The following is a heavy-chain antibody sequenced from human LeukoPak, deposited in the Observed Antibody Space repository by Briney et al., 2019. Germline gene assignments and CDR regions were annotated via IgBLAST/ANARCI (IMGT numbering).Heavy chain of an antibody. CDR3: ARAPFPRSGAFDI. CDR1: GYSISSGYY. J-gene: IGHJ3*02. CDR2: IYHSGSA. D-gene: IGHD3-10*01. V-gene: IGHV4-38-2*02. Sequence: PSETLSLTCTVSGYSISSGYYWGWIRQPPGKGLEWIGSIYHSGSAYYNPSLKSRVTISVDTSKNQFSLKLSSVTAADTAVYYCARAPFPRSGAFDIWGQGTMVTVSS.